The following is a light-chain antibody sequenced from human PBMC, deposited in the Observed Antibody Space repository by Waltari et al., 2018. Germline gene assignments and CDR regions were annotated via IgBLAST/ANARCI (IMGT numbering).Light chain of an antibody. CDR2: DSS. V-gene: IGKV1-33*01. Sequence: DIQMTQSPSSLSASVVDSVTITCQASHDISDYLNWYQQKPGKGPKLLIYDSSRLHTGVPSRFSGSGYGTDFTFTINNVQPEDIATYYCQHYNGVPPYTFGQGTKLEMK. J-gene: IGKJ2*01. CDR3: QHYNGVPPYT. CDR1: HDISDY.